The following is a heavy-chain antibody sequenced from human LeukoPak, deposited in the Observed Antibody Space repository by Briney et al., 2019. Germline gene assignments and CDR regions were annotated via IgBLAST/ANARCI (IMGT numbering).Heavy chain of an antibody. CDR2: IYYSGST. V-gene: IGHV4-59*12. Sequence: PSETLSLTCTVSGGSISHYFWSWIRQPPGKALEWIGYIYYSGSTNYNPSLKSRVTISVDPSKNQFSLKLSSVTAADTAVYYCARGVTRHFDYWGQGTLVTVSS. CDR1: GGSISHYF. D-gene: IGHD3-16*02. J-gene: IGHJ4*02. CDR3: ARGVTRHFDY.